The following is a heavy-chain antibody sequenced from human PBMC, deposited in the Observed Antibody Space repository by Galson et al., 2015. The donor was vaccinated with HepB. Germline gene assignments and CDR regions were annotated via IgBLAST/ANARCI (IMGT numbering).Heavy chain of an antibody. CDR2: ISSDYTSK. J-gene: IGHJ4*02. V-gene: IGHV3-30*07. Sequence: SLRLSCAVSGFNFSRHAFHWVRQAPGKGLEWVALISSDYTSKFYADSVKGRLTISRDNANDSVSLQMNSLRDEDTAFYYCASDCSGPGNFHNMFDYWGQGTMVTVSS. D-gene: IGHD2/OR15-2a*01. CDR3: ASDCSGPGNFHNMFDY. CDR1: GFNFSRHA.